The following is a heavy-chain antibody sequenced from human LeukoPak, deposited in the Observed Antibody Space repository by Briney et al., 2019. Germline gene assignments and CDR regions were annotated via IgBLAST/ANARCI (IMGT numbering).Heavy chain of an antibody. V-gene: IGHV4-34*01. CDR1: GGSISSYY. J-gene: IGHJ3*02. D-gene: IGHD3-10*01. CDR2: INHSGST. Sequence: SETLSLTCTVSGGSISSYYWSWIRQPPGKGLEWIGEINHSGSTNYNPSLKSRVTISVDTSKNQFSLKLSSVTAADTAVYYCARLFEGTFDIWGQGTMVTVSS. CDR3: ARLFEGTFDI.